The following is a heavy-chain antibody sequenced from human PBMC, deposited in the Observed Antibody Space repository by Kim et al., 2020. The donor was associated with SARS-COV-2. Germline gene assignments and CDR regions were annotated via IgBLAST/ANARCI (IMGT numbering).Heavy chain of an antibody. CDR2: VNCNGGGT. J-gene: IGHJ4*02. D-gene: IGHD7-27*01. V-gene: IGHV1-2*06. CDR1: GYTFTDNY. CDR3: ARRTGATFDY. Sequence: ASVKVSCKASGYTFTDNYIHWVRQPRGNGLEWMGRVNCNGGGTNYAQKFLGRVTMTRDTSINTAYMELNGLTSDDTAIYFCARRTGATFDYWGQGTLVTV.